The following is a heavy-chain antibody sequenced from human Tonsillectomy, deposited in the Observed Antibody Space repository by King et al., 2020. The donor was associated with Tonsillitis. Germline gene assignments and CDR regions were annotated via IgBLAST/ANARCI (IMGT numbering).Heavy chain of an antibody. J-gene: IGHJ4*02. Sequence: HVQLQQWGAGLLKPSETLSLSCGVYGGSLSGYYWSWIRQPPGKGLEWIGEINHSGSTTYNPSLKSRVTISVDTSKNQISLILSSVTAADPAVYYCARGVRAGSGIYDNARKAFYFDYWGQGTLVTVSS. CDR1: GGSLSGYY. CDR3: ARGVRAGSGIYDNARKAFYFDY. D-gene: IGHD3-10*01. V-gene: IGHV4-34*01. CDR2: INHSGST.